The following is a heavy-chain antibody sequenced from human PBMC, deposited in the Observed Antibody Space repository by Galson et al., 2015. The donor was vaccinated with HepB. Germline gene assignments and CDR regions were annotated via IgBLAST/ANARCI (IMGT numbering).Heavy chain of an antibody. J-gene: IGHJ3*02. CDR1: GFTFSSYA. Sequence: SLRLSCAASGFTFSSYAMSWVRQAPGKGLEWVSAISGSGGSTYYADSVKGRFTISRDNSKNTLYLQMNSLRAEDTAVYYCAKDLTDIVVVVAATADAFDIWGQGTMVTVSS. CDR2: ISGSGGST. V-gene: IGHV3-23*01. CDR3: AKDLTDIVVVVAATADAFDI. D-gene: IGHD2-15*01.